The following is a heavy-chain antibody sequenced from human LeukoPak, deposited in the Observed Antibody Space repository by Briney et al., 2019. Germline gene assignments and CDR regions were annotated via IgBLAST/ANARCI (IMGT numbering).Heavy chain of an antibody. J-gene: IGHJ4*02. CDR1: GGSISSWTYY. CDR3: AYGSNSAADH. V-gene: IGHV4-39*01. Sequence: PSETLSLTCTVSGGSISSWTYYWGWIRQPPGKGLEWIGTIYYGGTNYYNPSLKSRVTISVDTSKNQFSLNLNSVTAADTAVYHCAYGSNSAADHWGQGTLVTVSS. D-gene: IGHD4-23*01. CDR2: IYYGGTN.